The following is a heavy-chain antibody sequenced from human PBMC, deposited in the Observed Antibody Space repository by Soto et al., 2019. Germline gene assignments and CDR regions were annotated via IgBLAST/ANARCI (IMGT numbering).Heavy chain of an antibody. CDR1: GFSLNTYGVG. J-gene: IGHJ4*02. V-gene: IGHV2-5*02. CDR3: ARALGSWGAYYCDY. Sequence: QITLKESGPTLVKPTQTLTLTCTVSGFSLNTYGVGVGWIRQPPGKALEWLALIYWDDDKRYSPSLKSRLTITKDTSKNQVVLTMTNMDPVDTVTYYCARALGSWGAYYCDYWGQGTLVTVSS. D-gene: IGHD3-16*01. CDR2: IYWDDDK.